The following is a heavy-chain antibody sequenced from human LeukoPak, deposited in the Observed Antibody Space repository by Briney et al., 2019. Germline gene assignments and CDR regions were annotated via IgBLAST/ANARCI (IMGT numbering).Heavy chain of an antibody. CDR2: IYSVGTT. D-gene: IGHD5-12*01. Sequence: GGSLRLSCAASDFSVGSNYMTWVRQAPGKGLEWVSFIYSVGTTFYADSVKGRFTISRDTSKNTLYLQMNSLRAEDTAVYYCARAPIGYHNTGGQGTLVTVSS. V-gene: IGHV3-66*01. CDR1: DFSVGSNY. J-gene: IGHJ4*02. CDR3: ARAPIGYHNT.